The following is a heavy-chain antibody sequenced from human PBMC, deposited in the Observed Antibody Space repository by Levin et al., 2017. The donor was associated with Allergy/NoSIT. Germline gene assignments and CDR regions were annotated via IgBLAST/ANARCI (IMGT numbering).Heavy chain of an antibody. J-gene: IGHJ2*01. CDR2: IYTSGST. Sequence: SETLSLTCTVSGGSISSGTYYWSWIRQPAGKGLEWIGRIYTSGSTNFNPSLKSRVTISVDTSKNQFSLKLSSVTAADTAVYYCARETQQWLVKRYFDLWGRGTLVTVSS. CDR3: ARETQQWLVKRYFDL. D-gene: IGHD6-19*01. CDR1: GGSISSGTYY. V-gene: IGHV4-61*02.